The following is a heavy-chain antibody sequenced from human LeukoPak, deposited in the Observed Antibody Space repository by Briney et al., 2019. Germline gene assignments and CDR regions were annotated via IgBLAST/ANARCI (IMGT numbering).Heavy chain of an antibody. CDR2: ISSSGSTI. CDR3: ARGRTLDYDSSGYPTYYYYYYMDV. CDR1: GFTFSDYY. D-gene: IGHD3-22*01. V-gene: IGHV3-11*04. Sequence: GGSLRLSCAASGFTFSDYYMSWIRQAPGKGLEWVSYISSSGSTIYYADSVKGRFTISRDNAKNSLYLQMNSLRAEDTAVYYCARGRTLDYDSSGYPTYYYYYYMDVWGKGTTVTVSS. J-gene: IGHJ6*03.